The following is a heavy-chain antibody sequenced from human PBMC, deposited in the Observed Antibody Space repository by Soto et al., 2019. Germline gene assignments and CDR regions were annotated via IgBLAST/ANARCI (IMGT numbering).Heavy chain of an antibody. CDR1: GFTFSSYG. J-gene: IGHJ6*02. V-gene: IGHV3-30*18. Sequence: GGSLRLSCAASGFTFSSYGMHWVRQAPGKGLEWVAVISYDGSNKYYADSVKGRFTISRDNSKNTLYLQMNSLRAEDTAVYYCAKDPSRRDYYYYGMDVWGQRTTVTVSS. CDR2: ISYDGSNK. CDR3: AKDPSRRDYYYYGMDV. D-gene: IGHD6-6*01.